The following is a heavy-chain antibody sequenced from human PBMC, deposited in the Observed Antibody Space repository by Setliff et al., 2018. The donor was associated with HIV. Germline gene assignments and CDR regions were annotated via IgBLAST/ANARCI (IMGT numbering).Heavy chain of an antibody. CDR2: IYYSGST. D-gene: IGHD6-6*01. CDR3: ATRPRIAARPFDY. J-gene: IGHJ4*02. V-gene: IGHV4-31*03. CDR1: GGSISSGGYY. Sequence: SETLSLTCTVSGGSISSGGYYWSWIRQHPGKGLEWIGYIYYSGSTYYNPSLKSRVTISVDTSKNQFSLKLSSVPAADTAVYYCATRPRIAARPFDYWGQGMLVTV.